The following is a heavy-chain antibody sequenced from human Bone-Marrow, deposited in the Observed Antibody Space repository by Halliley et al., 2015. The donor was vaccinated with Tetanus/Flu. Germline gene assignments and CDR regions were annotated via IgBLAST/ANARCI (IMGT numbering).Heavy chain of an antibody. D-gene: IGHD2-15*01. CDR3: TRDIEVVVAATYYYYGMDV. CDR2: IRSKASGGTT. V-gene: IGHV3-49*04. CDR1: GFTFDDYA. J-gene: IGHJ6*02. Sequence: SLRLSCTASGFTFDDYALSWVRQAPGKGLEWVGCIRSKASGGTTEYAASVKGRFTISRDDSKSIAYLQMNSLKTEDTAVYYCTRDIEVVVAATYYYYGMDVWGQGTTVTVSS.